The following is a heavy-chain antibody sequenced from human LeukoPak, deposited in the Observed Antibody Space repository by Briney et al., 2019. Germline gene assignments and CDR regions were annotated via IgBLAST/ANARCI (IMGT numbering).Heavy chain of an antibody. CDR3: ARGTVCGSGGKCSGSWYYDY. CDR1: GYTFTGYY. Sequence: ASVKVSCKASGYTFTGYYMHWVRQAPGQGLEWMGWINPNSGGTNYAQKFQGRVTMTRDTSISTAYMELSRLRSDDTAVYYCARGTVCGSGGKCSGSWYYDYWGQGTLVTVSS. D-gene: IGHD6-13*01. CDR2: INPNSGGT. V-gene: IGHV1-2*02. J-gene: IGHJ4*02.